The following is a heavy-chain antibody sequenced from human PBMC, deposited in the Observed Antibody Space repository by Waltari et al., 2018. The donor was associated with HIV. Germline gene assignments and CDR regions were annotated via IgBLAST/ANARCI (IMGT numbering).Heavy chain of an antibody. CDR2: XXSNXEX. CDR3: XXXRXIPXAPKGVSWFDP. CDR1: XSSXSTTRMS. D-gene: IGHD2-2*01. J-gene: IGHJ5*02. Sequence: FTLKESGPVLVKPTXXLTXTCTXPXSSXSTTRMSVSWIRHPPGKALEWLXHXXSNXEXSYSTSLKXRXTIXKXTSKSQVXXTMTNXDPVDTATXYXXXXRXIPXAPKGVSWFDPWGQGTLVTVSS. V-gene: IGHV2-26*01.